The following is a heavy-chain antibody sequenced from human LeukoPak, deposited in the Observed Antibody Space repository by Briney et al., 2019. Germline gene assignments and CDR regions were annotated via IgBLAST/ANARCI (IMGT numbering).Heavy chain of an antibody. CDR1: EFTFSSYP. CDR3: ARARALATGHYFSY. Sequence: GGSLRLSCAASEFTFSSYPMHWVRQAPGKGLEWVAVISYDGSDKYYADSVKGRFTISRDNSKDTLYLQMNSLRAEDKDVYYCARARALATGHYFSYWGQGTLVTVSS. J-gene: IGHJ4*02. CDR2: ISYDGSDK. V-gene: IGHV3-30*04.